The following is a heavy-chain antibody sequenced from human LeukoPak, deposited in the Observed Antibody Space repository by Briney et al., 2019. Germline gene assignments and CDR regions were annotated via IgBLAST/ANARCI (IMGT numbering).Heavy chain of an antibody. V-gene: IGHV4-34*01. CDR1: GGSFSGYY. CDR3: ARGAKEVRGVTDAFDI. Sequence: SETLSLTCAVYGGSFSGYYWSWIRQPPGKGLEWIGEINHSGSTNYNPSLKRRVTISVDTSKNPFSLKLSSVTAADTAVYYCARGAKEVRGVTDAFDIWGQGTMVTVSS. D-gene: IGHD3-10*01. J-gene: IGHJ3*02. CDR2: INHSGST.